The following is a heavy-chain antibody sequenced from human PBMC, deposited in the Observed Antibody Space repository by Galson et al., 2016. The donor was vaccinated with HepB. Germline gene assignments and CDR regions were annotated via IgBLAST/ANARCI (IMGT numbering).Heavy chain of an antibody. V-gene: IGHV4-61*01. CDR2: IYYSGHT. CDR1: GGSVSSGSYY. J-gene: IGHJ6*02. Sequence: SETLSLTCTVSGGSVSSGSYYWSWIRQTPGKGLEWIGFIYYSGHTNYNPSLKSRISISMDMSKTQFSLNLITVTAADTAVYYCARGRFLGVWGQGTTVTVSS. CDR3: ARGRFLGV.